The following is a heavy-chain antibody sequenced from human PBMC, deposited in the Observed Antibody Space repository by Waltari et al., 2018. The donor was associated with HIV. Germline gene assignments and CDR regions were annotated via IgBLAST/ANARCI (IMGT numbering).Heavy chain of an antibody. J-gene: IGHJ3*02. Sequence: VQLLGSLRLACVASGSYFSSSRMLQVRQAPAKGLEWVSTMSGSGDNTYYADSVKGRFTISTENFENTLYRQMKVLIADDTAVYSCARDFGSRAYCGGDCYSEAFDIWGQGTRVTVSS. CDR1: GSYFSSSR. CDR2: MSGSGDNT. V-gene: IGHV3-23*01. D-gene: IGHD2-21*02. CDR3: ARDFGSRAYCGGDCYSEAFDI.